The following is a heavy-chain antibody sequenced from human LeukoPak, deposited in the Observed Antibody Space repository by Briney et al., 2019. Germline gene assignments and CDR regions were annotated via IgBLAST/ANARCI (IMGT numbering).Heavy chain of an antibody. Sequence: GWIRXPXXXAXXXXSXIYWDDDARYRPSLKTRLTITKDTSKNQVVLTMTDMAPVDTATFYCARERIVAASQVFDYWGQGTPVSVSS. CDR2: IYWDDDA. CDR3: ARERIVAASQVFDY. J-gene: IGHJ4*02. D-gene: IGHD1-26*01. V-gene: IGHV2-5*02.